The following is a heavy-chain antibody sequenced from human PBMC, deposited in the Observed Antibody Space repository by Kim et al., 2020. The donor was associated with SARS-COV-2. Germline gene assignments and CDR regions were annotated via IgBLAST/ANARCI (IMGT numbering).Heavy chain of an antibody. D-gene: IGHD3-10*01. CDR3: ATKDYYGSGSYYLTLYGMDV. V-gene: IGHV1-3*01. CDR1: GYTFTSYA. CDR2: INAGNGNT. J-gene: IGHJ6*02. Sequence: ASVKVSCKASGYTFTSYAMHWVRQAPGQRLEWMGWINAGNGNTKYSQKFQGRVTITRDTSASTAYMELSSLRSEDTAVYYCATKDYYGSGSYYLTLYGMDVWGQGTTVTVSS.